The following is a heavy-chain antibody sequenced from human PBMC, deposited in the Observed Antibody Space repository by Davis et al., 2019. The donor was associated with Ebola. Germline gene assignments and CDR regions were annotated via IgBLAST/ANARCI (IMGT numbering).Heavy chain of an antibody. D-gene: IGHD4-17*01. CDR3: ARGSTVTPFDY. J-gene: IGHJ4*02. CDR1: GFTFSSYS. CDR2: ISSSSSYI. Sequence: GESLKISCAASGFTFSSYSMNWVRQAPGKGLEWVSSISSSSSYIYYADSVKGRFTISRDNAKNSLYLQMNSLRAEDTAVYYCARGSTVTPFDYWGQGTLVTVSS. V-gene: IGHV3-21*01.